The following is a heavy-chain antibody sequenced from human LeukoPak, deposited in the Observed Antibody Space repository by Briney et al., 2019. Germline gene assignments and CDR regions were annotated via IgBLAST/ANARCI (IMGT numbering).Heavy chain of an antibody. V-gene: IGHV3-43*01. CDR2: VNWHGTT. CDR3: AKDLSYESSGSVIDN. CDR1: GFIFEDYT. J-gene: IGHJ4*02. D-gene: IGHD3-22*01. Sequence: GGSLRLSCAASGFIFEDYTMHWVRQVPGKTREWVSLVNWHGTTYYADSLKGRFTISRDNSKNSLYLQMDSLRTEDAALYYCAKDLSYESSGSVIDNWGLGTLVTVSS.